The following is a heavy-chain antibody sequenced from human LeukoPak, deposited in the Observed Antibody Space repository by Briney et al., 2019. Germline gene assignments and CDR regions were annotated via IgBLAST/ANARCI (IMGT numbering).Heavy chain of an antibody. D-gene: IGHD6-19*01. CDR3: ARVAVAGTGM. CDR1: GFTFNTYT. J-gene: IGHJ4*02. Sequence: GGSLRLSCAASGFTFNTYTMNWVRQAPGKGLEWVSYISGSSGIIDYADSVKGRFTISRDNAKNSLYLQMNSLRDEDTAVYYCARVAVAGTGMWGQGTLVTVSS. CDR2: ISGSSGII. V-gene: IGHV3-48*02.